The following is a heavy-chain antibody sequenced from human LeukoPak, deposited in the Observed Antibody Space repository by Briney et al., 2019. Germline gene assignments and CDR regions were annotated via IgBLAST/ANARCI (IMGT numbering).Heavy chain of an antibody. CDR2: ISSTSSYI. CDR1: GFTFSNYN. V-gene: IGHV3-21*06. J-gene: IGHJ6*02. CDR3: ARALWSGPVYYGMDV. D-gene: IGHD3-10*01. Sequence: PGGSLRLSCAASGFTFSNYNFYWVRQAPGKGLEWVSSISSTSSYIYYADSVEGRFTISRDNAKNSLYLQMNSLRAEDTAVYYCARALWSGPVYYGMDVWGQGTTVTVSS.